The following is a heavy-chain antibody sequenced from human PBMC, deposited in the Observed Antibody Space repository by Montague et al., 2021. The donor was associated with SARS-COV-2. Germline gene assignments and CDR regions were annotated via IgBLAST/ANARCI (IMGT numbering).Heavy chain of an antibody. CDR2: ISGSGGST. CDR1: GFTFSSYT. CDR3: AKASWIQLWFRTPYLDY. D-gene: IGHD5-18*01. J-gene: IGHJ4*02. Sequence: SLRLSCAASGFTFSSYTMSWVRQSPGKGLEWVSAISGSGGSTYYAESVQGRFTISRDNSKNTLYLQMNSLRAEDTAVYYCAKASWIQLWFRTPYLDYWGQGTLVTVSS. V-gene: IGHV3-23*01.